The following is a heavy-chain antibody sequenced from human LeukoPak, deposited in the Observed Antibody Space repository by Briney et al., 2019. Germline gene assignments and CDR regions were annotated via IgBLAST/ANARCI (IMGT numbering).Heavy chain of an antibody. Sequence: SVKVSCKASGCTVSSYAISWVRQAPGQGLEWMGGIIPIFGTANYAQKFQGRVTLTADESTSTAYMELSSLRSEDTAVYYCARRLLQLWAQFDYWGQGTLVTVSS. V-gene: IGHV1-69*13. CDR3: ARRLLQLWAQFDY. J-gene: IGHJ4*02. CDR1: GCTVSSYA. CDR2: IIPIFGTA. D-gene: IGHD5-18*01.